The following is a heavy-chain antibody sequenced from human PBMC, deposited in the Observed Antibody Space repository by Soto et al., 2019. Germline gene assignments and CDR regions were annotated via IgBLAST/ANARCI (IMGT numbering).Heavy chain of an antibody. CDR3: GYSPY. J-gene: IGHJ4*02. CDR2: ISDSGTST. D-gene: IGHD6-13*01. V-gene: IGHV3-23*01. CDR1: GFTFSRFA. Sequence: GGSLRLSCTASGFTFSRFAMSWVRQAPGKGLEWFSRISDSGTSTFYADSVKGRFTISRDNSKNTLYLQMNSLRAEDTAVYYCGYSPYWGQGTLVTVSS.